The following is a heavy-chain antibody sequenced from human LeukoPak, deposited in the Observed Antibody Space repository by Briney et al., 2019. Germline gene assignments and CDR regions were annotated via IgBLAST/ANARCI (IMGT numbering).Heavy chain of an antibody. CDR3: ARGSLDILTGYYPHWFDP. J-gene: IGHJ5*02. V-gene: IGHV1-3*01. Sequence: ASVKVSCKASGYTFTSYAMHWVRQAPGQRLEWMGWINAGNGNTKYSQKFQGRVTITRDTSASTAYMELSSLRSEDTAVYYCARGSLDILTGYYPHWFDPWGQGTLVTVSS. CDR1: GYTFTSYA. D-gene: IGHD3-9*01. CDR2: INAGNGNT.